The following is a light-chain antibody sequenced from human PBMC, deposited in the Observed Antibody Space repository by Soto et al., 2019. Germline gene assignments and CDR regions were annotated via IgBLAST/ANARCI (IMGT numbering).Light chain of an antibody. CDR1: QGLVSSDGSTY. Sequence: VVMTQSPLSLPVTLGQPASISCRSSQGLVSSDGSTYLNWYQQRPGQSPRRLIYKVSDRGSGVPDRVRGNGSGIDFTLKISRVEAGDIGVYYCLQITHWPHPFGQGPKLEIK. J-gene: IGKJ2*01. V-gene: IGKV2-30*01. CDR3: LQITHWPHP. CDR2: KVS.